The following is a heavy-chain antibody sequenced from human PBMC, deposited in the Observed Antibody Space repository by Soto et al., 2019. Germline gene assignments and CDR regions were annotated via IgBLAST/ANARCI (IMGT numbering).Heavy chain of an antibody. Sequence: ASVKVSCKASGYSFTRYSIHWVRQAPGQSLEWMGWASAVNGNTKYSQKFQGRVTITRDTSASTAYMELSSLRSEDTSVYYCGRDSKWDDTSVGMDVWGQGTKVTDSS. D-gene: IGHD2-2*01. CDR3: GRDSKWDDTSVGMDV. J-gene: IGHJ6*02. CDR2: ASAVNGNT. CDR1: GYSFTRYS. V-gene: IGHV1-3*01.